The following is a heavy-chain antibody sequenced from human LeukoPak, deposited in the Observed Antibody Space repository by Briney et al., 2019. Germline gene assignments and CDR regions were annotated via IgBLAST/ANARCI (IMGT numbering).Heavy chain of an antibody. CDR1: GFTFSSYW. Sequence: GGSLRLSCAASGFTFSSYWMHWVRQAPGKGLVWVSRINSDGSSTSYADSVKGRFTISRDIAKNTLYLQMNSLRAEDTAVYYCARALRYFDWLPFDYWGQGTLVTVSS. V-gene: IGHV3-74*01. J-gene: IGHJ4*02. CDR2: INSDGSST. D-gene: IGHD3-9*01. CDR3: ARALRYFDWLPFDY.